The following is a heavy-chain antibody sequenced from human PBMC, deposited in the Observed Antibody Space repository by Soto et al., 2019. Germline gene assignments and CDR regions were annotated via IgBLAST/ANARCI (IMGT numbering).Heavy chain of an antibody. J-gene: IGHJ4*02. CDR2: IGGSGGNR. CDR3: ARVAYDYLNSVDH. Sequence: EVQLLESGGGLVQPGGSLRLSCAASGFTFNAYAMTWVRQAPGKGLEWVSAIGGSGGNRYYADSVRGRFTISRDNSKDTVDLQMNSLRVEDTAVYYCARVAYDYLNSVDHWGQGILVTVSS. CDR1: GFTFNAYA. V-gene: IGHV3-23*01. D-gene: IGHD4-4*01.